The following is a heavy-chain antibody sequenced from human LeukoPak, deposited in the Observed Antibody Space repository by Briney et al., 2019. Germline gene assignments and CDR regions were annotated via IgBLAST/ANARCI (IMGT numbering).Heavy chain of an antibody. J-gene: IGHJ5*01. CDR2: ISGDGGST. CDR1: GFIFHDYA. Sequence: GGSLGLSCAAPGFIFHDYAIHWVRQPPGKGLEWVSLISGDGGSTLYADSVKGRFTISRDNSKNSLYLQMSSLRIEDTALYYCARESESSGWYDFWGQGTLVTVSS. CDR3: ARESESSGWYDF. V-gene: IGHV3-43*02. D-gene: IGHD3-22*01.